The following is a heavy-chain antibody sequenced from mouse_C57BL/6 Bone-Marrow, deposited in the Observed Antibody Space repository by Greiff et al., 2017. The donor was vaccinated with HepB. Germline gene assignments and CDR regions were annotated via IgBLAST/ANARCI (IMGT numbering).Heavy chain of an antibody. CDR3: ARGFIYYYGSSHYFDY. J-gene: IGHJ2*01. CDR2: ISNGGGST. CDR1: GFTFSDYY. V-gene: IGHV5-12*01. D-gene: IGHD1-1*01. Sequence: EVKLVESGGGLVQPGGSLKLSCAASGFTFSDYYMYWVRQTPEKRLEWVAYISNGGGSTYYPDTVKGRFTISRDNAKNTLYLQMSRLKSEDTAMYYCARGFIYYYGSSHYFDYWGQGTTLTVSS.